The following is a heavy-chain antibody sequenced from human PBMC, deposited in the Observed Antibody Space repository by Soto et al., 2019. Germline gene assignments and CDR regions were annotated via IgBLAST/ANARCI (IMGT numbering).Heavy chain of an antibody. CDR3: ARDFYQLLFHHYYMDV. CDR2: IVAGSGNT. D-gene: IGHD2-2*01. Sequence: ASVKVSCKASGFTFTSSAVQWVRQARGQRLEWIGWIVAGSGNTNYAQKFQERVTITRDMSTSTAYMELSSLRSEDTAVYYCARDFYQLLFHHYYMDVWCTGTMVTLSS. V-gene: IGHV1-58*01. CDR1: GFTFTSSA. J-gene: IGHJ6*03.